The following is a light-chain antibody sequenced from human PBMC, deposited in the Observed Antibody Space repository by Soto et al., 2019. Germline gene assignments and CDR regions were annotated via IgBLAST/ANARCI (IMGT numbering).Light chain of an antibody. Sequence: EIVVTQSPVTLSLSPGERATLSCRASQSFSDNSLAWYQQRPGQAPRLLIYGASSRATGTPDRFSGSGSGTDFTLTISRLEPEDFAVYYCEQYGSSPYTFGPGTKVDIK. V-gene: IGKV3-20*01. CDR3: EQYGSSPYT. J-gene: IGKJ3*01. CDR1: QSFSDNS. CDR2: GAS.